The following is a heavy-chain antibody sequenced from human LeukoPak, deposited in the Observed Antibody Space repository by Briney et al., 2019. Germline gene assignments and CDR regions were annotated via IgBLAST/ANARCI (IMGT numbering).Heavy chain of an antibody. V-gene: IGHV3-21*01. Sequence: GGSLRLSCAASGFTFSSYSMNWVRQAPGKGLEWVSSISSSSSYIYYADSVKGRFTISRDNAKNSLSMKMNSLRAEDTAVYYCARDLSGSIVPYYYYYMDVWGKGTTVTVSS. CDR1: GFTFSSYS. CDR2: ISSSSSYI. D-gene: IGHD2-15*01. CDR3: ARDLSGSIVPYYYYYMDV. J-gene: IGHJ6*03.